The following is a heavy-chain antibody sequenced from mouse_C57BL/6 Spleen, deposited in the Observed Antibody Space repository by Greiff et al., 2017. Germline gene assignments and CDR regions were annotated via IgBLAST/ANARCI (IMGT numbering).Heavy chain of an antibody. CDR2: INPNNGGT. CDR3: ARLLDWFAY. J-gene: IGHJ3*01. Sequence: VQLQQSGPELVKPGASVKIPCKASGYTFTDYNMDWVKQSHGKSLEWIGDINPNNGGTIYNQKFKGKATLTVDKSSSTAYMELRSLTSEDTAVYYCARLLDWFAYWGQGTLVTVSA. V-gene: IGHV1-18*01. CDR1: GYTFTDYN.